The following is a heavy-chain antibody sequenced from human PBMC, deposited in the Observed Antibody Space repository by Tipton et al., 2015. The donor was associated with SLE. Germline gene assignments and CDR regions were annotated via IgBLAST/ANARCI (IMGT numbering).Heavy chain of an antibody. V-gene: IGHV1-18*01. CDR1: GYTFTSYG. J-gene: IGHJ6*02. CDR3: ASQEEFRDHYYYGMDV. Sequence: QLVQSGAEVKKSGSSVKVSCKASGYTFTSYGISWVRQAPGQGLEWMGWISAYNGNTNYAQKLQGRVTMTTDTSTSTAYMELRSLRSDDTAVYYCASQEEFRDHYYYGMDVWGQGTTVTVSS. D-gene: IGHD3-10*01. CDR2: ISAYNGNT.